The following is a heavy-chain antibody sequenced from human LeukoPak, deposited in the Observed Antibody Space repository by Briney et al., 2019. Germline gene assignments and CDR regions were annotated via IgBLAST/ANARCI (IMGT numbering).Heavy chain of an antibody. CDR1: GGSFSGYY. CDR3: ARGLRYCSGGSCYPQYFQH. CDR2: INHSGST. Sequence: SETLSLTCAVYGGSFSGYYWSWIRQPPGKGLEWIGEINHSGSTNYNPSLTSRVTISVDTSKNQFSLKLSSVTAADTAVYYCARGLRYCSGGSCYPQYFQHWGQGTLVTVSS. D-gene: IGHD2-15*01. J-gene: IGHJ1*01. V-gene: IGHV4-34*01.